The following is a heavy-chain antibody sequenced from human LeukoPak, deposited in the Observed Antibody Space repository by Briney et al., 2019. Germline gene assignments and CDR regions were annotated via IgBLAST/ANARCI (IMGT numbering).Heavy chain of an antibody. J-gene: IGHJ4*02. CDR2: IYHSGST. CDR1: GYSITSGYY. V-gene: IGHV4-38-2*02. Sequence: SETLSLTCSVSGYSITSGYYWGWIRQPPGKGLEWIGSIYHSGSTYYNPSLKSRVTISVDTSKNQFSLKLSSVTAADTAVYYCARFSGWYQGDFDYWGQGTLVTVSS. D-gene: IGHD6-19*01. CDR3: ARFSGWYQGDFDY.